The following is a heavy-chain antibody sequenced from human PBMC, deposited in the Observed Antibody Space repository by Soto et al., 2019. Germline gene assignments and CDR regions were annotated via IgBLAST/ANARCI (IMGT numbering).Heavy chain of an antibody. CDR2: INHSGST. Sequence: SETLSLTCAVYGGSFSGYYWSWIRQPPGKGLEWIGEINHSGSTNYNPSLKSRVTISVDTSKNQFSLKLSSVTAADTAVYYCARGRWEAAAGTGDYYYYYYMDVCGKGTTVTVSS. CDR1: GGSFSGYY. CDR3: ARGRWEAAAGTGDYYYYYYMDV. D-gene: IGHD6-13*01. V-gene: IGHV4-34*01. J-gene: IGHJ6*03.